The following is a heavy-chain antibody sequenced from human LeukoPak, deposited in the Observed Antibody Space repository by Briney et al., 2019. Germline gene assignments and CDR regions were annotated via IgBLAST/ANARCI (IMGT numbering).Heavy chain of an antibody. CDR1: GFTFSSYS. J-gene: IGHJ4*02. Sequence: GGSLRLSCAASGFTFSSYSMNWVRQAPGKGLEWVSIISSSSDYIYYADSVKGRFTISRDNAKNSLYLQMNSLRAEDTAVYYCASLHDIVVVPPATIDYWGQGTLVTVSS. D-gene: IGHD2-2*01. CDR3: ASLHDIVVVPPATIDY. CDR2: ISSSSDYI. V-gene: IGHV3-21*01.